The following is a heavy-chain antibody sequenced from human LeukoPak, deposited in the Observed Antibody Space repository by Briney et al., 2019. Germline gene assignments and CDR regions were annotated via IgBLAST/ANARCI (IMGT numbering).Heavy chain of an antibody. V-gene: IGHV3-30*18. CDR3: AKEYYDSSGYPSESDAFDI. CDR2: ISYDGSTK. D-gene: IGHD3-22*01. CDR1: GFTFSSYG. J-gene: IGHJ3*02. Sequence: GRTLRLTCAASGFTFSSYGMHWVRQAPGKGLEWVAVISYDGSTKYYADSVKGRFTISRDNSKNTLYLQMNSLRAEDTAVYYCAKEYYDSSGYPSESDAFDIWGQGTMVTVSS.